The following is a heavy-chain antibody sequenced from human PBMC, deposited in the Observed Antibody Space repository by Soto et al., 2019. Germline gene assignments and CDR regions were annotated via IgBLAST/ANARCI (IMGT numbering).Heavy chain of an antibody. CDR1: GFTFTRYS. J-gene: IGHJ4*02. V-gene: IGHV3-21*06. CDR3: ARESEDLTSNFDY. Sequence: GSLRLSCAASGFTFTRYSMNWVRQAPGKGLEWVSSISSTTNYIYYGDSMKGRFTISRDNDKNSLYLGMNSLRAADTAVYYCARESEDLTSNFDYWGQGTLVTVSS. CDR2: ISSTTNYI.